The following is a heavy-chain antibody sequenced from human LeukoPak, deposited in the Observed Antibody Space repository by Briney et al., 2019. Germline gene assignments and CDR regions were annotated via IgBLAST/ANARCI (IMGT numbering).Heavy chain of an antibody. CDR2: INPNSCGT. V-gene: IGHV1-2*02. D-gene: IGHD3-22*01. CDR3: ARESHYYDSSGYSSQDAFDI. Sequence: ASVKVSCKASGYTFTGYYMHWVRQAPGQGLEWMGWINPNSCGTNYAQKFQGRVTMTRDTSISTDYMELSRLRSDDTAVYYCARESHYYDSSGYSSQDAFDIWGQGTMVTVSS. CDR1: GYTFTGYY. J-gene: IGHJ3*02.